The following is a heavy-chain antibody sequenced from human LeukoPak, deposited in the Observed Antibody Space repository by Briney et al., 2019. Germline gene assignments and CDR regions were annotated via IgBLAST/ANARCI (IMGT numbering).Heavy chain of an antibody. CDR3: VKGYGEGDY. CDR1: GFRFSAYG. J-gene: IGHJ4*02. Sequence: PGRSLRLSCAASGFRFSAYGMHWVRQAPGKGLEWVAIIAYDGSHKYYGDSVKGRFTISRDNSKNTLYLQMDRLRAEDTAVYYCVKGYGEGDYWGQGTLVTVSS. D-gene: IGHD4-17*01. CDR2: IAYDGSHK. V-gene: IGHV3-30*18.